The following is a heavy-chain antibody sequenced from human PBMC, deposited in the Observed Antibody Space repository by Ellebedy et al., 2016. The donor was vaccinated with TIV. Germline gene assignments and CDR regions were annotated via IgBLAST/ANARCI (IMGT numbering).Heavy chain of an antibody. CDR1: GFTFSDYY. CDR2: ISSSGSTI. J-gene: IGHJ3*02. CDR3: ASGPDAFDI. Sequence: GESLKISXAASGFTFSDYYMSWIRQAPGKGLEWVSYISSSGSTIYYADSVKGRFTISRDNAKNSLYLQMNSLRAEDTAVYYCASGPDAFDIWGQGTMVTVSS. V-gene: IGHV3-11*01.